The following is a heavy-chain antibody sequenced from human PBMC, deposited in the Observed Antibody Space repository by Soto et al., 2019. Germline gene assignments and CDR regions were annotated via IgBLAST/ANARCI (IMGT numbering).Heavy chain of an antibody. CDR3: ARRKDSSRYFYGMDV. V-gene: IGHV4-34*02. D-gene: IGHD6-13*01. Sequence: QVALQQWGAGLLKPSQTLSLTCGVYGGSFNDYFWTWIRLTPGQGLEWIGEVHHSGTSYYNPSLTTRLTVSVDTSNSQFSLTLTSMTAADTGTYYCARRKDSSRYFYGMDVWGQGTTVVVS. CDR2: VHHSGTS. CDR1: GGSFNDYF. J-gene: IGHJ6*02.